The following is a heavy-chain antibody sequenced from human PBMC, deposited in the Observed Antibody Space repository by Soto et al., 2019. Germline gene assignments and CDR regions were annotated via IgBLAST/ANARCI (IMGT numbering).Heavy chain of an antibody. CDR1: GASINSNVHY. Sequence: SETLSLTCTVSGASINSNVHYWGWVRQSPGKGLEWIASVFYTGSPYHNPSLESRVSISVDTSDNQFSLKVTSVTAADTGIYYCARHPFGGYAFDSWGQGTLVTVSS. J-gene: IGHJ4*02. CDR3: ARHPFGGYAFDS. CDR2: VFYTGSP. V-gene: IGHV4-39*01. D-gene: IGHD3-16*01.